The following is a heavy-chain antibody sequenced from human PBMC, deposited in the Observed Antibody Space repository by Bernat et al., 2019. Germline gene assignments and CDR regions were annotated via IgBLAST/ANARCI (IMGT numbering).Heavy chain of an antibody. CDR2: ISYDGSNK. Sequence: QVQLVESGGGVVQPGRSLRLSCAASGFTFSSYALHWVRQAPGQGLEWVALISYDGSNKYYADSVKGRFTISRDNAKNSLYLQMNSLRAEDTAVYYCARDLGREWEPHFYWGQGTLVTVSS. D-gene: IGHD1-26*01. CDR1: GFTFSSYA. J-gene: IGHJ4*02. V-gene: IGHV3-30-3*01. CDR3: ARDLGREWEPHFY.